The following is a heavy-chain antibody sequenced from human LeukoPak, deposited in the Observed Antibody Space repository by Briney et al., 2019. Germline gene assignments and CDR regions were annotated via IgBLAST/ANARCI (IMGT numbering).Heavy chain of an antibody. CDR1: GFTFSSYA. Sequence: GSLRLSCAASGFTFSSYAMSWVRQAPGKGLEWVSAISGSGGSTYYADSVKGRFTISRDNSKNTLYLRMNSLRAEDTAVYYCAKDWALAIFGVVTENWFDPWGQGTLVTVSS. CDR3: AKDWALAIFGVVTENWFDP. CDR2: ISGSGGST. D-gene: IGHD3-3*01. J-gene: IGHJ5*02. V-gene: IGHV3-23*01.